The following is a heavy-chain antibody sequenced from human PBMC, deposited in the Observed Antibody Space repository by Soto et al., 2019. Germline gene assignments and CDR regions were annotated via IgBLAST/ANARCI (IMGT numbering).Heavy chain of an antibody. CDR3: ARQGFGPLHRLVDV. CDR2: VQHSWGS. J-gene: IGHJ6*02. V-gene: IGHV4-59*08. Sequence: QVQLQESGPGLVKTSETLSLSCTVSGGSISSYYWSWFRQSPGKRMGWIGYVQHSWGSSYNPSLQSRVAISLDTSKSQFSLKVTSVTATDPSVYYCARQGFGPLHRLVDVWGQGTTVTVS. D-gene: IGHD3-10*01. CDR1: GGSISSYY.